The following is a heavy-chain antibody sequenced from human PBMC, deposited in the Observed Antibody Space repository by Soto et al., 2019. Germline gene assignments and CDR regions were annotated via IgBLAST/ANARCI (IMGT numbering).Heavy chain of an antibody. D-gene: IGHD2-15*01. V-gene: IGHV1-69*01. CDR2: IIHVFDTT. CDR3: TRGYPVQPLLLSYYYYCRLSV. Sequence: QVQLVQSGAEVRKPGSSVRVSCKASGGTFSYYSISWVRQAPGQGLEWMGGIIHVFDTTNYAQKFQGRVTTAANEATGTVDMRLRRLSSEDTAVYYCTRGYPVQPLLLSYYYYCRLSVLDKGTTGTITS. CDR1: GGTFSYYS. J-gene: IGHJ6*04.